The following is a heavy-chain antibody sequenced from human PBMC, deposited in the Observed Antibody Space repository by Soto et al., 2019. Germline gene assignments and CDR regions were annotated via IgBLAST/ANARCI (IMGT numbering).Heavy chain of an antibody. D-gene: IGHD3-3*01. J-gene: IGHJ6*03. CDR3: ARGGSVLRFLEWSPSYYMDV. CDR1: GYTFTSYG. V-gene: IGHV1-18*01. CDR2: ISAYNGNT. Sequence: ASVKVSCKASGYTFTSYGISWVRQAPGQGLEWMGWISAYNGNTNYAQKLQGRVTMTTDTSTSTAYMELRSLRSDDTAVYCCARGGSVLRFLEWSPSYYMDVWGKGTTVTVSS.